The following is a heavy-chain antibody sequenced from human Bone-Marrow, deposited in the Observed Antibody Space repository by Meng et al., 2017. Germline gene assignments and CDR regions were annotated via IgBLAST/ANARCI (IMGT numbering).Heavy chain of an antibody. V-gene: IGHV3-7*03. D-gene: IGHD5-18*01. CDR2: IKQDGSEK. CDR3: AKYSYGLGDYFDY. J-gene: IGHJ4*02. Sequence: GESLKISCAASGFTFSSYWMSWVRQAPGKGLEWVANIKQDGSEKYYVDSVKGRFTISRDNAKNSLYLQMNSLRAEDTALYYCAKYSYGLGDYFDYWDQGTLVTVSS. CDR1: GFTFSSYW.